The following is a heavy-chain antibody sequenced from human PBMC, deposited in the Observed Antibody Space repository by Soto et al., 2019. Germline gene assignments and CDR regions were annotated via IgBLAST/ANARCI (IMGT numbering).Heavy chain of an antibody. CDR1: GGSISSGGYY. CDR2: IYYSGST. Sequence: SETLSLTCTVSGGSISSGGYYWSWIRQHPGKGLEWIGYIYYSGSTYYNPSLKSRVTISVDTSKNQFSLKLSSVTAADTAVYYCARATLYYDSSGYYYDYFDYWGQGTLVIVSS. CDR3: ARATLYYDSSGYYYDYFDY. J-gene: IGHJ4*02. V-gene: IGHV4-31*03. D-gene: IGHD3-22*01.